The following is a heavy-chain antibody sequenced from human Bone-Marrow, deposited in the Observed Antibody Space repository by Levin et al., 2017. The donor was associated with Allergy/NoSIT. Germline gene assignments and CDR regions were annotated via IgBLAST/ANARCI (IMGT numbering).Heavy chain of an antibody. D-gene: IGHD6-13*01. V-gene: IGHV3-64D*06. CDR3: VKDHVSDSSWYSPFDY. CDR1: GFTFSSYA. Sequence: PGGSLRLSCSASGFTFSSYAMHWVRQAPGKGLEYVSAINNNGGSTYYADSVKGRVTISRDNSKNTLYLQMSSLRAEDTAVYYCVKDHVSDSSWYSPFDYWGLGTLVTVSS. CDR2: INNNGGST. J-gene: IGHJ4*02.